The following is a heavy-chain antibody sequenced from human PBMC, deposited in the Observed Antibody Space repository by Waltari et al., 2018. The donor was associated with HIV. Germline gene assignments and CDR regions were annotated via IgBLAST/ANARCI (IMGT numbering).Heavy chain of an antibody. V-gene: IGHV3-23*01. Sequence: EVQLLESGGGLVQPGGSLRLSCAASGFTFSSYAMSWVRQAPGKGLEWVSAISVSGGSTYYADSVKGRFTISSDNSKNTLYLQMNSLRAEDTAVYYCAKGGSYGSGTNTGAGDYWGQGTLVTVSS. J-gene: IGHJ4*02. CDR2: ISVSGGST. CDR3: AKGGSYGSGTNTGAGDY. D-gene: IGHD3-10*01. CDR1: GFTFSSYA.